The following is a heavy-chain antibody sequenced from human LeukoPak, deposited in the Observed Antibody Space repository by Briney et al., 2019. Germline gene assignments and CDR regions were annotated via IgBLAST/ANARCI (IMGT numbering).Heavy chain of an antibody. CDR3: ALRNFGIGFHI. CDR1: GASMSSGDYH. CDR2: IFKGVTT. V-gene: IGHV4-61*02. J-gene: IGHJ3*02. Sequence: PSETLSLTCSVSGASMSSGDYHWTWLRQPAGKGPEWIGRIFKGVTTNYNPSLKSRATISQDTSKTQFSLDLTSVTAADTAVYYCALRNFGIGFHIWGQGKLVTVSS. D-gene: IGHD3-9*01.